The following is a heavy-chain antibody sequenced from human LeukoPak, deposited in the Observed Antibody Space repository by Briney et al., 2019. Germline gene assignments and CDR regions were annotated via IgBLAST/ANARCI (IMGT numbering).Heavy chain of an antibody. Sequence: PGGSLRLSCAASGFTVSSNYMSWVRQAPGKGLEWVSVIYSDRSTYYADSVKGRFTISRDNSKNTLYLQMNSLRAEDTAVYYCARPSTYSTGGYWGQGTLVTVSP. V-gene: IGHV3-66*04. J-gene: IGHJ4*02. CDR2: IYSDRST. D-gene: IGHD6-25*01. CDR3: ARPSTYSTGGY. CDR1: GFTVSSNY.